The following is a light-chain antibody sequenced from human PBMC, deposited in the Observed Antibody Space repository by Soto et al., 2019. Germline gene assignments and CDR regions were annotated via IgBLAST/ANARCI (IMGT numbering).Light chain of an antibody. CDR1: NFGGKS. V-gene: IGLV3-21*02. Sequence: SYELTQSPSVSVAPGQTVTIMCGGHNFGGKSVHWYQHRPGQAPVVVVFDDRDRPSGIPERFSGSHSGNTATLTITSVEAGDEAYYFCQVLDGGDEQNYVFGTGTKLTVL. J-gene: IGLJ1*01. CDR2: DDR. CDR3: QVLDGGDEQNYV.